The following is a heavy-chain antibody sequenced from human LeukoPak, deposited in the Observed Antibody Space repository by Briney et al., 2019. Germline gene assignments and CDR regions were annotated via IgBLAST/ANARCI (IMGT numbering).Heavy chain of an antibody. J-gene: IGHJ3*02. D-gene: IGHD6-19*01. CDR2: IYYSGST. CDR3: ARVKRGRSGWYGSDAFDI. Sequence: SETLSLTCTVSGGSISSSSYYWGWIRQPPGKGLEWIGSIYYSGSTYYNPSLKSRVTISVDTSKNQFSLKLSSVTAADTAVYYCARVKRGRSGWYGSDAFDIWGQGTMVTVSS. V-gene: IGHV4-39*07. CDR1: GGSISSSSYY.